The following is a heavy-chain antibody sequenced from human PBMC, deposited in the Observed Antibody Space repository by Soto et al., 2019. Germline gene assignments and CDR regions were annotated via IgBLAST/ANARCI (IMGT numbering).Heavy chain of an antibody. D-gene: IGHD3-22*01. J-gene: IGHJ4*02. CDR2: IKSKSDCATT. V-gene: IGHV3-15*07. CDR3: TTDITLILVLKRGAY. CDR1: GLTLSDAW. Sequence: EVQMVESGGGLVNQGGSLRLSCAASGLTLSDAWMNWVRQAPGKGLEWVGRIKSKSDCATTDYATIVKGRFTISRDHSSNTLYLQMNSLKTEDTAVYYCTTDITLILVLKRGAYWGQGTLVTVSS.